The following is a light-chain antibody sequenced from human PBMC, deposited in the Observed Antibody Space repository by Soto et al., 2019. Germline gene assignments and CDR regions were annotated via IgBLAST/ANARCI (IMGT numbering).Light chain of an antibody. J-gene: IGKJ5*01. CDR3: QQYGSSPPIT. CDR2: GAS. Sequence: EIVLTQSPGTLSLSPGERATLSCRASQRISSSYLAWYQQKPGQAPRLLIQGASSRATGIPARFSGSGSGTEFTLTISSLQSEDFAVYYCQQYGSSPPITFGQGTRLEIK. CDR1: QRISSSY. V-gene: IGKV3-20*01.